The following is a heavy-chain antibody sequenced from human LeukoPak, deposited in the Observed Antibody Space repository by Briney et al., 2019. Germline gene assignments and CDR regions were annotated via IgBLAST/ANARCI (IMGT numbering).Heavy chain of an antibody. J-gene: IGHJ4*02. D-gene: IGHD6-19*01. CDR1: GFTFSSYG. Sequence: PGRSLRLSCAASGFTFSSYGMHWVRQAPGKGLEWVAVIWFDGSNKYYADSVKGRFTISRDNSKNTLYLQMNSLRAEDTAVYYCAKDQGEHGCGWSNFDYWGQGTLVTVSS. CDR3: AKDQGEHGCGWSNFDY. CDR2: IWFDGSNK. V-gene: IGHV3-33*06.